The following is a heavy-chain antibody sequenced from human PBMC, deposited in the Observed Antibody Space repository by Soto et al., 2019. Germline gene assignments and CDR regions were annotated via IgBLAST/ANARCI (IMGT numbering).Heavy chain of an antibody. D-gene: IGHD2-21*01. CDR1: GGSFTGDY. CDR2: VFGNGAGTP. V-gene: IGHV4-4*07. J-gene: IGHJ4*02. Sequence: PSETLSLTCSVSGGSFTGDYWSWIRQPAGKGLQWIGRVFGNGAGTPIYNSLVKRRARATADLSKRQFSLTLTPGTAADTAVYYCARDLPPYGGRRSPPAGAFEDWGQGIRVTV. CDR3: ARDLPPYGGRRSPPAGAFED.